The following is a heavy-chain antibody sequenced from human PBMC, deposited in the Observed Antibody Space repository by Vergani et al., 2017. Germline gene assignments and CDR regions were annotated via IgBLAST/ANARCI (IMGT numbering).Heavy chain of an antibody. Sequence: QVQLQQWGAGLLKPSETLSLTCAVYGGSFSGYYWSWIRQPPGKGLEWIGEINHSGSTNSNPSLKSRVTISVDMSKNQFSLKLSSVTAADTAVYYCASLEYSSSSGWGQGTLVTVSS. D-gene: IGHD6-6*01. V-gene: IGHV4-34*01. J-gene: IGHJ4*02. CDR2: INHSGST. CDR1: GGSFSGYY. CDR3: ASLEYSSSSG.